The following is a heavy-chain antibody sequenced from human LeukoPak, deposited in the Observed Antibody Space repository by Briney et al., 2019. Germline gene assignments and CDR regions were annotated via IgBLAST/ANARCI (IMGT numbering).Heavy chain of an antibody. Sequence: PGGSLRLSCAASGFTFSIYSMNWVRQAPGKGLEWVSYISSSSSGIYYADSVKGRFTISRDDAQTSVYLQLSSLRPEDTAVYYCAKNKGWELPAELDSWGQGALVIVSS. CDR3: AKNKGWELPAELDS. CDR1: GFTFSIYS. CDR2: ISSSSSGI. J-gene: IGHJ4*02. D-gene: IGHD2-15*01. V-gene: IGHV3-48*04.